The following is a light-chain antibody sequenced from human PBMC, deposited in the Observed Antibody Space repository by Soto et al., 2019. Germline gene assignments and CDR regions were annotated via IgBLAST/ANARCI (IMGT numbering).Light chain of an antibody. CDR2: DVS. V-gene: IGKV1-5*01. CDR1: QSISNW. J-gene: IGKJ2*03. CDR3: QHYDSYPYS. Sequence: DIQMTQSPSTLSASVGDRVTLSCRASQSISNWLAWYQQKPGEAPKLLIYDVSTWETGVPSRFSGSGSGTEFTLTISSLQPEDFASYYCQHYDSYPYSFGQGTKLEIK.